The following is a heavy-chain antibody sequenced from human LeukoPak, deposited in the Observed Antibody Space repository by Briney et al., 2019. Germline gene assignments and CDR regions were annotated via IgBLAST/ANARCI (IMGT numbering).Heavy chain of an antibody. Sequence: GGSLRLSCAASGFNFSSYWMSWVRQTPGKGLEWVANIKQDGSEKYYVDSVKGRFTISRDNAKNSLYLQMNSLRAEDTAVYYCARDRGSYLDYWGQGTLVTVSS. CDR3: ARDRGSYLDY. CDR2: IKQDGSEK. J-gene: IGHJ4*02. V-gene: IGHV3-7*01. CDR1: GFNFSSYW. D-gene: IGHD1-26*01.